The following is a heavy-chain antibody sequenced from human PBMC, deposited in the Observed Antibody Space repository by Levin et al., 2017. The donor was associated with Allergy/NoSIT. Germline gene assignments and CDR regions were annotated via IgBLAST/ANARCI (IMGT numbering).Heavy chain of an antibody. J-gene: IGHJ6*03. V-gene: IGHV4-34*01. CDR1: GGSFSGYY. Sequence: PGGSLRLSCAVYGGSFSGYYWSWIRQPPGKGLEWIGEINHSGSTNYNPSLKSRVTISVDTSKNQFSLKLSSVTAADTAVYYCARVPSRLPRKVYYMDVWGKGTTVTVSS. CDR2: INHSGST. CDR3: ARVPSRLPRKVYYMDV. D-gene: IGHD4-11*01.